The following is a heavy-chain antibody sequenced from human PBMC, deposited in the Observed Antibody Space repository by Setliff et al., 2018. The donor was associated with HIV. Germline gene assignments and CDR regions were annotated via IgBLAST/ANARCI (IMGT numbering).Heavy chain of an antibody. J-gene: IGHJ5*01. CDR1: GGSISAYF. V-gene: IGHV4-4*07. D-gene: IGHD3-3*01. CDR2: IYSGGST. CDR3: ARRAYYDFWSGFYLSIANRFDS. Sequence: SETLSLTCTVSGGSISAYFWTWIRQPAGKGLEWVGRIYSGGSTNYNPSLKSRVTISVDTSKNQFSLKLTSVTAADTAVYYCARRAYYDFWSGFYLSIANRFDSWGQGILVTVSS.